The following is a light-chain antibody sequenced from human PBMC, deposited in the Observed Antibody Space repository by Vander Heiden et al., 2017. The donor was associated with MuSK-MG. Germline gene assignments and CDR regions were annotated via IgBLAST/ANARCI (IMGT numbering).Light chain of an antibody. Sequence: QSVLTQPPSASGTPGQQVTISCSGSSSNIGSNYVYWYQQLPGTAPKLLIYSNNQRHSGVPDRFSGSKSGTSASLAISGLRAEDEADYYCAAWDDSLSGRVFGGGTKLTVL. CDR2: SNN. V-gene: IGLV1-47*02. CDR1: SSNIGSNY. CDR3: AAWDDSLSGRV. J-gene: IGLJ3*02.